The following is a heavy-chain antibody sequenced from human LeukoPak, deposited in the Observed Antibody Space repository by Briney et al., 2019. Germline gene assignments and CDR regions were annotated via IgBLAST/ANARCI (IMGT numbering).Heavy chain of an antibody. V-gene: IGHV4-38-2*02. Sequence: SETLSLTCTVSGYSISSGYYWGWIRQPPGKGLEWIGSIYHSGSTYYNPSLKSRVTISVDTSKNQFSLKLSSVTAADTAVYYCAKRVFDYWGQGTLVTVSS. CDR1: GYSISSGYY. J-gene: IGHJ4*02. CDR3: AKRVFDY. CDR2: IYHSGST.